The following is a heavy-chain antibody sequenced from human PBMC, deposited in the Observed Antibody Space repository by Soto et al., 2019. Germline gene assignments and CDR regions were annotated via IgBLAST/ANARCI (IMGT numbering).Heavy chain of an antibody. CDR3: TRDLYSSSWYTPKT. V-gene: IGHV3-49*03. CDR1: GFTFGDYT. CDR2: IRSKAYGGTT. D-gene: IGHD6-13*01. Sequence: PGGSLRLSCTASGFTFGDYTMSWFRQAPGKGLEWVGFIRSKAYGGTTEYAASVKGRFTISRDDSKSIAYLQMNSLKTEDTAVYYCTRDLYSSSWYTPKTWGQGTLVTVSS. J-gene: IGHJ5*02.